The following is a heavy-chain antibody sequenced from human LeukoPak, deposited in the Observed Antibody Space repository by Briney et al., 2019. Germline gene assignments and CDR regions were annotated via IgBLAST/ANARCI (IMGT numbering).Heavy chain of an antibody. D-gene: IGHD5/OR15-5a*01. CDR3: ARLSTINSYSFDY. V-gene: IGHV2-5*01. Sequence: SGPTPVNPTETLTVTCTLSGFSVSATGVGVGWIRQPPGRALEWLAHIYWNDGDYYSSSLKSRLTITKDTSKNLVVLTTTNMDPVDTATYYCARLSTINSYSFDYWGQGTLVTVSS. J-gene: IGHJ4*02. CDR1: GFSVSATGVG. CDR2: IYWNDGD.